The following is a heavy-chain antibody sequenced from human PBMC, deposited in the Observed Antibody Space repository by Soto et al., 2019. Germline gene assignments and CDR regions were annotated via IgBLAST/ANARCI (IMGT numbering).Heavy chain of an antibody. CDR1: GYTFTSYD. Sequence: QVQLVQSGAEVKKPGASVKVSCKASGYTFTSYDINWVRQATGQGLEWMGWMNPNSGNTGYAQKFLGRVTMIRNTSIITAYMELSSLRSEDTSVYYCARGRYSGYDPFDYGGQGTLVTVSS. D-gene: IGHD5-12*01. CDR3: ARGRYSGYDPFDY. CDR2: MNPNSGNT. V-gene: IGHV1-8*01. J-gene: IGHJ4*02.